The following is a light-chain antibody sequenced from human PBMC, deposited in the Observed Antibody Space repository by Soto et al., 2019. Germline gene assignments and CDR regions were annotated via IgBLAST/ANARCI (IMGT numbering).Light chain of an antibody. CDR3: QKYNRAPLT. V-gene: IGKV1-27*01. CDR2: ATS. CDR1: QGIAPY. Sequence: DVQMTQSPSSLSAFVGDRVTITCRASQGIAPYLAWFQQKPGKVPKLLIYATSTLQSGVPSRFSGSGAGTDFTLTIHSLQPEDVGTYYCQKYNRAPLTFGGGNKVEIK. J-gene: IGKJ4*01.